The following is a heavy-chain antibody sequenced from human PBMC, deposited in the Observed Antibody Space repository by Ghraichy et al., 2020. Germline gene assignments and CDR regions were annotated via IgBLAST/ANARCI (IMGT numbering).Heavy chain of an antibody. CDR3: VRGAGFLLDY. J-gene: IGHJ4*02. Sequence: GGSLRLSCAASGFTLTNNWMNWVRQAPWKGLEWVAIIKEDGSETYYVDSVKGRFTISRDNAKNSLFLQMSNVKVEDTAVYYCVRGAGFLLDYWGQGTLVTVSS. CDR2: IKEDGSET. D-gene: IGHD2/OR15-2a*01. V-gene: IGHV3-7*01. CDR1: GFTLTNNW.